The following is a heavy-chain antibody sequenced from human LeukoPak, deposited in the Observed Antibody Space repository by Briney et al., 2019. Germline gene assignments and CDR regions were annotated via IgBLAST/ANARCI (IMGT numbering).Heavy chain of an antibody. V-gene: IGHV3-21*01. J-gene: IGHJ4*02. CDR3: AREGYCGSTSCTLLDY. D-gene: IGHD2-2*01. CDR2: ISSSSSYI. CDR1: GFTFSSYS. Sequence: GGSLRLSCAASGFTFSSYSMNWVRQAPGKGLEWVSSISSSSSYIYYADSVKGRFTISRDNAKNSLYLQMNSLRAEDTAVYYCAREGYCGSTSCTLLDYWGQGTLVTVSS.